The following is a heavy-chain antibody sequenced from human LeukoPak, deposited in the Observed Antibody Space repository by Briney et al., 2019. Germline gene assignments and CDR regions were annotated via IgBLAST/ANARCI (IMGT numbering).Heavy chain of an antibody. Sequence: GGSLRLSCAASGFTVSSNYMSWVRQAPGKGLEWVSVIYSGGSTYYADSVKGRFTISRDNSKNTLYLQMNSLRAEDTAVYYCAREGNYYDSSGGYYYYYMDVWGKGTTVTISS. CDR3: AREGNYYDSSGGYYYYYMDV. CDR2: IYSGGST. CDR1: GFTVSSNY. J-gene: IGHJ6*03. V-gene: IGHV3-66*01. D-gene: IGHD3-22*01.